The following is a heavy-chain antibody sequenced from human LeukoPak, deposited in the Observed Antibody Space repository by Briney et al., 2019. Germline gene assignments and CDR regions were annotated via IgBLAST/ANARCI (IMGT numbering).Heavy chain of an antibody. V-gene: IGHV4-4*02. J-gene: IGHJ4*02. CDR2: IYHSGKT. CDR1: GASISKTNW. CDR3: ARDAYDSSGYSFDY. D-gene: IGHD3-22*01. Sequence: SETLSLTCAVSGASISKTNWWSWVRQPPGKGLEWIGEIYHSGKTNYNPSLKSRVTISVDKSKNQIPLKLSSVTAADTAVYYCARDAYDSSGYSFDYWGQGTLVTVSS.